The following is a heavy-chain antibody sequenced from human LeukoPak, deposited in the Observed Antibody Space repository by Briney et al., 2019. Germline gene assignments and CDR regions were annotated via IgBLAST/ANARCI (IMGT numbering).Heavy chain of an antibody. CDR1: GYSISSGYY. V-gene: IGHV4-38-2*02. CDR3: ARTIVVVTAPNWFDP. Sequence: TSETLSLTCTVSGYSISSGYYWGWIRQPPGKGLEWIGSIYHSGSTYYNPSLKSRVTISVDTSKNQFSLKLSSVTAADTAVYYCARTIVVVTAPNWFDPWGQGTLVTVSS. J-gene: IGHJ5*02. D-gene: IGHD2-21*02. CDR2: IYHSGST.